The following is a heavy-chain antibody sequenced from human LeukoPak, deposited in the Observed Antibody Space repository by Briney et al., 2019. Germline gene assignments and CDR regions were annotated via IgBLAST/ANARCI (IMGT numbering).Heavy chain of an antibody. CDR1: GYTFTGYY. Sequence: ASVKVSCKASGYTFTGYYIHWVRQAPGQGLEWMGWINPNSGDSNYAQKFQGRVTMTRDTSISTAYMELRSLRSDDTAVYYCAREYYDNNRRDYFDYWGQGTLVTVSS. V-gene: IGHV1-2*02. J-gene: IGHJ4*02. D-gene: IGHD3-22*01. CDR3: AREYYDNNRRDYFDY. CDR2: INPNSGDS.